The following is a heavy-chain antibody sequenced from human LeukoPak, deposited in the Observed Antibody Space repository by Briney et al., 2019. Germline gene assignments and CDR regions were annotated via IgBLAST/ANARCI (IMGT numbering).Heavy chain of an antibody. D-gene: IGHD6-19*01. J-gene: IGHJ4*02. CDR1: GFTFSKYW. V-gene: IGHV3-7*01. CDR3: AGSSGWLFDY. Sequence: GGSLRRSCVGSGFTFSKYWMNWVRQAPGKGLEWVANIKEDGSQIYYVDSVRGRFTISRDNAKNSVYLQMNSLRAEDTAVYYCAGSSGWLFDYWGQGSLVAVSS. CDR2: IKEDGSQI.